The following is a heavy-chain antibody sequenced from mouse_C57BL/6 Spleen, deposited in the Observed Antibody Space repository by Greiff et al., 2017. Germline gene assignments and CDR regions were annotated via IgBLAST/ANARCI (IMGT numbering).Heavy chain of an antibody. V-gene: IGHV1-62-2*01. CDR3: ARHEDAQAWFAY. Sequence: QVQLKESGAELVKPGASVKLSCKASGYTFTEYTIHWVKQRSGQGLEWMGWFYPGSGSIKYNEKFKDKATLTADKSSSTIYMELSRLASEDYAVYCCARHEDAQAWFAYWGQGTLVTVSA. CDR2: FYPGSGSI. CDR1: GYTFTEYT. J-gene: IGHJ3*01.